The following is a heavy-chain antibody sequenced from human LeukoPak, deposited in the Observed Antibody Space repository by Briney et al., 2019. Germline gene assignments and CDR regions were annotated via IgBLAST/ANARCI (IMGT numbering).Heavy chain of an antibody. CDR1: GDSISSHY. CDR2: VYYSGNT. J-gene: IGHJ5*02. CDR3: ARERIAVAGPNNWFDP. Sequence: SETLSLTCTVSGDSISSHYWSWIRQPPGKGLEWIGYVYYSGNTHYSPSLKNRVTISVETSKNKFSLKLNSVTAADTAVYYCARERIAVAGPNNWFDPWGQGTLVTVSS. V-gene: IGHV4-59*11. D-gene: IGHD6-13*01.